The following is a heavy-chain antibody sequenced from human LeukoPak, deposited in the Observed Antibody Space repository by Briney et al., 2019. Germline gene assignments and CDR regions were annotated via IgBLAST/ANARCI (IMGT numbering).Heavy chain of an antibody. Sequence: SQTLSLTCAISGDSVSSNSAAWNWIRQSPSGSLQWLGRTYYRSKWYYDYAVSVKSRITINPDTSKNQFSLQLKSVTPDDTAVYYCARGYSSSIDYWGHGTLVTVSS. V-gene: IGHV6-1*01. CDR1: GDSVSSNSAA. D-gene: IGHD6-13*01. CDR2: TYYRSKWYY. CDR3: ARGYSSSIDY. J-gene: IGHJ4*01.